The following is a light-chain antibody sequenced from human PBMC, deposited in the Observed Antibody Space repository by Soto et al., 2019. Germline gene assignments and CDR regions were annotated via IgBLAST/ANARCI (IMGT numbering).Light chain of an antibody. CDR1: RSDVGSYYL. Sequence: QSVLTQPASVSGSPGQSITISCTGTRSDVGSYYLVSWYQQHPGKAPKLIIYEGSKRPSGISNRFSGSKSGNTASLTISGLQAEDEAEYFCSSYARTVLFGGGTKLTVL. CDR2: EGS. CDR3: SSYARTVL. J-gene: IGLJ3*02. V-gene: IGLV2-23*01.